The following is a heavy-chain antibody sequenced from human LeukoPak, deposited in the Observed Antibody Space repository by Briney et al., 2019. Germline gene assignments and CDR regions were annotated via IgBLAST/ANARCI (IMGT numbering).Heavy chain of an antibody. CDR1: GFTVSNNY. D-gene: IGHD1-7*01. J-gene: IGHJ6*03. CDR3: ARSELGRYYYYYMDV. Sequence: GGSLRLSCAASGFTVSNNYMSWVRQAPGKGLEWVSVIYSGGSTYYADSVKGRFTISRDNSKNTLYLQMNSLRVEDTAVYYCARSELGRYYYYYMDVWGKGTTLTVSS. V-gene: IGHV3-66*02. CDR2: IYSGGST.